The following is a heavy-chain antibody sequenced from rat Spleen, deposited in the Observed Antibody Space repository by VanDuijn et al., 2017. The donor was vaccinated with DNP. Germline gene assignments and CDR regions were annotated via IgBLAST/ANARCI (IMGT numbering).Heavy chain of an antibody. CDR1: GYSITSSS. V-gene: IGHV3-1*01. Sequence: EVQLQESGPGLLKPSQSLSLTCSVTGYSITSSSRWNWIRKFPGNKMEWIGHISYSGTTSYHPSLKSRISITRDTSKNQFFLQLNSVTTEDTATYYCAKDKHFYAMDAWGQGTSVTVSS. D-gene: IGHD2-1*01. CDR3: AKDKHFYAMDA. CDR2: ISYSGTT. J-gene: IGHJ4*01.